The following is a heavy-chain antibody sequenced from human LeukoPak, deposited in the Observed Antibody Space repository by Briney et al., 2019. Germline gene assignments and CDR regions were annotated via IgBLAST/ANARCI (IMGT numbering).Heavy chain of an antibody. V-gene: IGHV1-2*02. CDR2: INPNSGGT. J-gene: IGHJ4*02. D-gene: IGHD3-10*02. CDR3: ARARRRGMLDPNFDY. Sequence: GASVKVSCKASGYTFTGYYMHWVRQAPGQGLEWMGWINPNSGGTNYAQKFQGRVTMTRDTSISTAYMELSRLRSDDTAVYYCARARRRGMLDPNFDYWGQGTLVTVSS. CDR1: GYTFTGYY.